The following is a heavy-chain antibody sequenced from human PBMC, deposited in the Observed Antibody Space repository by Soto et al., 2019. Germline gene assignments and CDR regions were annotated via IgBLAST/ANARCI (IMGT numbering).Heavy chain of an antibody. CDR1: GFTFSSYA. V-gene: IGHV3-30-3*01. Sequence: SLGLSCAASGFTFSSYAMHWVRQAPGKGLEWVAVISYDGSNKYYADSVKGRFTISRDNSKNTLYLQMNSLRAEDTAVYYCARDHAFDIWGQGTMVTVSS. CDR2: ISYDGSNK. CDR3: ARDHAFDI. J-gene: IGHJ3*02.